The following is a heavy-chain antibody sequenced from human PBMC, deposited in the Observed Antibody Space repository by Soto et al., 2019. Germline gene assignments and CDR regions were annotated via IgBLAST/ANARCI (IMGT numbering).Heavy chain of an antibody. CDR1: GLNFGSLV. Sequence: EVQLLESGGDLVQPGGSLRLSCVGSGLNFGSLVMAWVRQAPGKGLEWVSAISNSGHYTYYADSVKGRFTISRDNSKNTLYLQMNSLRPDDTAIYYCARRPDAFDIWGQGTKVTVSS. CDR2: ISNSGHYT. J-gene: IGHJ3*02. CDR3: ARRPDAFDI. V-gene: IGHV3-23*01.